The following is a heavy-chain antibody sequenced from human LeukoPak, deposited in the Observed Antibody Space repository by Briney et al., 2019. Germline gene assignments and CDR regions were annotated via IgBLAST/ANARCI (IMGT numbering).Heavy chain of an antibody. Sequence: SVKVSCKASGGTFSSYAISWVRQAPGQGLEWMGGIIPIFGTANLAQKFQGRVTITADESTSTAYMELSSLRSEDTAVYYCARVRGDFWSGYFGFDPWGQGTLVTVSS. CDR3: ARVRGDFWSGYFGFDP. CDR2: IIPIFGTA. CDR1: GGTFSSYA. D-gene: IGHD3-3*01. J-gene: IGHJ5*02. V-gene: IGHV1-69*01.